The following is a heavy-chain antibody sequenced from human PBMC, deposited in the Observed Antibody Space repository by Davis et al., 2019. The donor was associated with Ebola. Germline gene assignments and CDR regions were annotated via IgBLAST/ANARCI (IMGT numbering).Heavy chain of an antibody. CDR2: MYYSGNT. D-gene: IGHD3-16*01. CDR3: ASTLLLGYYYGMDV. Sequence: SETLSLTCNVSGGSISSGDYYWSWIRQPPGKGLEWIAYMYYSGNTYYNPSLKSRVTISVDTSKNQFSLKLSSVTAADTAVYYCASTLLLGYYYGMDVWGQGTTVTVSS. CDR1: GGSISSGDYY. J-gene: IGHJ6*02. V-gene: IGHV4-30-4*08.